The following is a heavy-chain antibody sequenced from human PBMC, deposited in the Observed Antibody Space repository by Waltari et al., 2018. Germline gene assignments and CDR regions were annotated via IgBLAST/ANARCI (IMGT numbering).Heavy chain of an antibody. Sequence: QVQLQQWGAGLLKPSETLSLTCPVYGGSFSGYYWSWIRQPHGKGLEWIGEINHSGSTNYNPSLKSRVTISVDTSKNQFSLKLSSVTAADTAVYYCARGTDPLINIVVVPAAEYYFDYWGQGTLVTVSS. V-gene: IGHV4-34*01. CDR3: ARGTDPLINIVVVPAAEYYFDY. D-gene: IGHD2-2*01. CDR1: GGSFSGYY. J-gene: IGHJ4*02. CDR2: INHSGST.